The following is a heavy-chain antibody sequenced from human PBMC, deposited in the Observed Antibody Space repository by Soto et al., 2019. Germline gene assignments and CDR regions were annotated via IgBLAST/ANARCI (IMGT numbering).Heavy chain of an antibody. CDR2: MYFGGSF. V-gene: IGHV4-59*02. D-gene: IGHD3-22*01. CDR3: ARSYYDSTGFAVDP. CDR1: GASVSHGY. J-gene: IGHJ5*02. Sequence: QMQLQASGPGLLKPSETLSLNSNVSGASVSHGYWSWIRQPPGKGLEWIGFMYFGGSFNYNPSLTSRATISVETSKNQFSMKLTSVTASDSAVYYCARSYYDSTGFAVDPWGQGTLVTVSS.